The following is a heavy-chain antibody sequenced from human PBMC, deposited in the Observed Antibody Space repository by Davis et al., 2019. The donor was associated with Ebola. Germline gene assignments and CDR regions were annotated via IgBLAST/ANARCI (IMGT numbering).Heavy chain of an antibody. V-gene: IGHV4-59*08. CDR2: IYYSGST. Sequence: SETLSLTCAVYGGSFSSYYWSWIRQPPGKGLEWIGYIYYSGSTNYNPSLKSRATISVDTSKNQFSLKLSSVTAADTAVYYCAGGGYGTSCDYWGQGTLVTVSS. CDR1: GGSFSSYY. CDR3: AGGGYGTSCDY. J-gene: IGHJ4*02. D-gene: IGHD5-12*01.